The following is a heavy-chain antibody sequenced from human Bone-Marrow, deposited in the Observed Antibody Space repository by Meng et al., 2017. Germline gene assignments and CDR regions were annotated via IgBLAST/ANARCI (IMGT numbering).Heavy chain of an antibody. V-gene: IGHV1-69*05. CDR3: ARKAGNCISTTCYSLDY. D-gene: IGHD2-2*01. CDR1: GGIFSNYV. Sequence: SVKVSCKALGGIFSNYVIGWVRQAPGQGLEWMGGINAVFVTTNYAQKFQGRVTTTTDESTSTVYMELTRLTSEDTAVYFRARKAGNCISTTCYSLDYWGQGTLVTVSS. J-gene: IGHJ4*02. CDR2: INAVFVTT.